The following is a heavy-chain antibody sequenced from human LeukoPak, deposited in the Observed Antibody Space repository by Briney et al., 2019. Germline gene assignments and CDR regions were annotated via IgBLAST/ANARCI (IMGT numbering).Heavy chain of an antibody. CDR1: GYTFTSYD. CDR3: AGDCSGGSCYAWFDP. D-gene: IGHD2-15*01. V-gene: IGHV1-8*01. J-gene: IGHJ5*02. CDR2: MNPNSGNT. Sequence: ASVKVSCKASGYTFTSYDINWVRQATGQGLEWMGWMNPNSGNTGYAQKFQGRVTMTRNTSISTAYMELSSLRSEDTAVYYCAGDCSGGSCYAWFDPWGQGTLVTVSS.